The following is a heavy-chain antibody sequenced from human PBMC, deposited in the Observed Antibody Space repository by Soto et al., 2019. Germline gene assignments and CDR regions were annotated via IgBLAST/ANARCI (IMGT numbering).Heavy chain of an antibody. CDR3: ARVPAASYYYYYMDV. D-gene: IGHD2-2*01. Sequence: ASVKVSCKASGYTFTSYDINWVRQATGQGLEWMGWVNPNSGNTGYAQKFQGRVTMTRNTSISTAYMELSSLRSEDTAVYYCARVPAASYYYYYMDVWGKGTTVTVSS. J-gene: IGHJ6*03. CDR2: VNPNSGNT. V-gene: IGHV1-8*01. CDR1: GYTFTSYD.